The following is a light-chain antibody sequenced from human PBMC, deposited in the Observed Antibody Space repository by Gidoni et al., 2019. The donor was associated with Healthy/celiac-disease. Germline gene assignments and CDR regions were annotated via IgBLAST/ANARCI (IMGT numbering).Light chain of an antibody. CDR2: GAS. V-gene: IGKV3-15*01. CDR1: QSVSSN. Sequence: EIVMTQSPATLSVSPGERATLSCRASQSVSSNLAWYQQKPVQAPRHLIYGASTRATGIPARFSGRGSGTDFTLTISSLQSEDFAVYYCQQYNNWPWTFGQGTKVEIK. CDR3: QQYNNWPWT. J-gene: IGKJ1*01.